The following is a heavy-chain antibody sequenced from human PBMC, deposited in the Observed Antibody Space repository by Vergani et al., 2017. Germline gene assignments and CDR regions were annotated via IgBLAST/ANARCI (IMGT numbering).Heavy chain of an antibody. CDR3: TTDDYGDLC. CDR2: ISGSGGST. D-gene: IGHD4-17*01. CDR1: GFTFSSYA. Sequence: EVQLLESGGGLVQPGGSLRLSCAASGFTFSSYAMSWVRQAPGKGLEWVSAISGSGGSTYYADSVKGRFTISRDNSKNTLYLQMNSLKTEDTAVYYCTTDDYGDLCWGQGTLVTVSS. J-gene: IGHJ4*02. V-gene: IGHV3-23*01.